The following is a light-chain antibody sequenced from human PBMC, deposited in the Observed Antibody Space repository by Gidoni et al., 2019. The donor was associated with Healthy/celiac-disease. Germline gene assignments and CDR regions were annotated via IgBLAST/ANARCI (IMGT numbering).Light chain of an antibody. V-gene: IGKV1-5*03. CDR1: QSISSW. CDR3: QQYDCYPWT. Sequence: VQMTQSPSTLSASVGDRVTIPCRVSQSISSWMAWYQQKPGTAPKLLIYKASSLESRVPTRFSGSGSGKEFPPTIGRLQADDFATYYRQQYDCYPWTFGQGTKVEIK. CDR2: KAS. J-gene: IGKJ1*01.